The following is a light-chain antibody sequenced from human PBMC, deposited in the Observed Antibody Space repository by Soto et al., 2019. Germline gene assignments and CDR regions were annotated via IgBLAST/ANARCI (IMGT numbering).Light chain of an antibody. CDR2: WAS. Sequence: EIVRSQWRDSLAVSLGERATINCKSSQSVLYSSNNKNYLAWYQQKPGQPPKLLIYWASTRESGVPDRFSGSGSGTDFTLTISSLQAADVAVYYCQQYYSTPWTFGQGTKVDIK. CDR3: QQYYSTPWT. J-gene: IGKJ1*01. V-gene: IGKV4-1*01. CDR1: QSVLYSSNNKNY.